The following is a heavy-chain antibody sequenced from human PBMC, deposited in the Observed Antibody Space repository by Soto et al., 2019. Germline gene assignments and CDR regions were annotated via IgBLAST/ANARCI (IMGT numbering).Heavy chain of an antibody. CDR3: ACDSSGYLDY. D-gene: IGHD3-22*01. CDR2: INVGNGDT. V-gene: IGHV1-3*01. J-gene: IGHJ4*02. Sequence: GASVKVSCKASGYTFTTYAMHWVRQAPGQRLEWMGWINVGNGDTKYSQKFQGRVTITRDTSASTAHMELSSLRSEDTAVYYCACDSSGYLDYWGQGTLVTVSS. CDR1: GYTFTTYA.